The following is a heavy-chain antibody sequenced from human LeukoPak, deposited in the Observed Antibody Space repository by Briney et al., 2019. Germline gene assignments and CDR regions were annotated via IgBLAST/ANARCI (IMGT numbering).Heavy chain of an antibody. D-gene: IGHD5-12*01. CDR2: INSDGSST. CDR1: GFTFSSYW. Sequence: GGSLRLSCAASGFTFSSYWMHWVRQAPGKGLVWVSRINSDGSSTSYADSVKGRFTISRDNAKNTLYLQMNSLRAEDTAVYYCARPRGYSGYAVDYWGQGTLVTVSS. J-gene: IGHJ4*02. V-gene: IGHV3-74*01. CDR3: ARPRGYSGYAVDY.